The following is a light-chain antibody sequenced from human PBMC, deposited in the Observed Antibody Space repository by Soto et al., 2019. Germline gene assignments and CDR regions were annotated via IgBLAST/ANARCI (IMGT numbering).Light chain of an antibody. J-gene: IGLJ1*01. CDR3: SSYTSSSGKV. Sequence: QSALTQPASVSGSPGQSITISCTGTSSDVGGYNYVSWYQQHPGKAPKLMIYEVTNRPSGVSNRFSGSKSVNTASLTISGLQAEDEADYYCSSYTSSSGKVFGTGTKVTVL. V-gene: IGLV2-14*01. CDR2: EVT. CDR1: SSDVGGYNY.